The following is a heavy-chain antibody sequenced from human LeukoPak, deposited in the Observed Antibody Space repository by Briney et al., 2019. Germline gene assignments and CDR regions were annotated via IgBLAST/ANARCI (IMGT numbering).Heavy chain of an antibody. CDR2: INPSGDFR. J-gene: IGHJ5*02. Sequence: ASVKVSCKASGYTFGTHWMHWVRQAPGQRLEWMGIINPSGDFRSYAQKFKGRVTVTRDMSTRTVYMELSDLRPDDTAVYYCARERYYTSASYNWFDPWGQGTLVTVSS. V-gene: IGHV1-46*01. CDR3: ARERYYTSASYNWFDP. CDR1: GYTFGTHW. D-gene: IGHD3-3*01.